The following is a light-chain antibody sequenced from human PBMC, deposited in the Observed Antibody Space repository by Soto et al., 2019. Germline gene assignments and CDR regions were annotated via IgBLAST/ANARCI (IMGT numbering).Light chain of an antibody. J-gene: IGKJ2*01. CDR3: QRYDGY. CDR2: GAS. Sequence: DTQLTHAPSTLSASVGDTVTITCRARQNINNWLAWYQQKPEKVTKLLIYGASTLEDGVPSRFSGSRSGTEFTLTINSLQPDDFATYYCQRYDGYFGQGTKVDIK. V-gene: IGKV1-5*01. CDR1: QNINNW.